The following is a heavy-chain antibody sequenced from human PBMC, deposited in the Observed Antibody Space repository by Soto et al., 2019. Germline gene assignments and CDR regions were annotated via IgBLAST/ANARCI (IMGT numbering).Heavy chain of an antibody. J-gene: IGHJ4*02. CDR3: ARDQLVGFGELSLFDY. CDR1: GFTVSSNY. Sequence: GGSLRLSCAASGFTVSSNYMSWVRQAPGKGLEWVSVIYSGGNTYYADSVKGRFTISRHNSKNTLYLQMNSLRAEDTAVYYCARDQLVGFGELSLFDYWGQGTLVTVSS. V-gene: IGHV3-53*04. D-gene: IGHD3-10*01. CDR2: IYSGGNT.